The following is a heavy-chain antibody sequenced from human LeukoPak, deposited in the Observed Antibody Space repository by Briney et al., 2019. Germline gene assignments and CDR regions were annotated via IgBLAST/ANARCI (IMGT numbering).Heavy chain of an antibody. CDR2: INPNSGGT. CDR3: ARGYCSGGSCSQLDY. D-gene: IGHD2-15*01. J-gene: IGHJ4*02. V-gene: IGHV1-2*02. CDR1: GYTFTGYY. Sequence: ASVKVSCKASGYTFTGYYMHWVRQAPGQGLEWMGWINPNSGGTNYAQKFQGRVTMTRDTSIGTAYMELSRLRSDDTAVYYCARGYCSGGSCSQLDYWGQGTLVTVSS.